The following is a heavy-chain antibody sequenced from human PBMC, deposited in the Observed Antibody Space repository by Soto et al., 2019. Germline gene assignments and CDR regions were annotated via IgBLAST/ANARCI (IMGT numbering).Heavy chain of an antibody. CDR2: INPSGGST. J-gene: IGHJ6*02. CDR1: GYTFTSYY. D-gene: IGHD6-13*01. CDR3: ARDKRVRRAGPGYYYYGMDV. V-gene: IGHV1-46*01. Sequence: ASVKVSCKASGYTFTSYYMHWVRQAPGQGLEWMGIINPSGGSTSYAQKFQGRVTMTRDTSTSTVYMELSSLRSEDTAVYYCARDKRVRRAGPGYYYYGMDVWGQGTTVTVSS.